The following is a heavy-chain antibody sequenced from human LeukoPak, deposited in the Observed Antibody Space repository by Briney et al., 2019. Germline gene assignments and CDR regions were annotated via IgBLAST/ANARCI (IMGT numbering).Heavy chain of an antibody. V-gene: IGHV1-69*13. CDR2: IIPIFGTA. Sequence: SVKVSCKASGGTFSSYAISWVRQAPGQGLEWMGGIIPIFGTANYAQKFQGRVTITADESTSTAYMELSSLRSEDTAVYYCAKDAPGELPPLWSPGWFDPWGQGTLVTVSS. CDR3: AKDAPGELPPLWSPGWFDP. J-gene: IGHJ5*02. CDR1: GGTFSSYA. D-gene: IGHD1-26*01.